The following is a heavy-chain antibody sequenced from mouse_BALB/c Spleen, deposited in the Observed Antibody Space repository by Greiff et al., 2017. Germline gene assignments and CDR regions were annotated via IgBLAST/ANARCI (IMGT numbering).Heavy chain of an antibody. J-gene: IGHJ1*01. V-gene: IGHV5-15*02. CDR1: GFTSSDYG. Sequence: EVMLVESGGGLVQPGGSRKLSCAASGFTSSDYGMAWVRQAPGKGPEWVAFISNLAYSIYYADTVTGRFTISRENAKNTLYLEMSSLRSEDTAMYYCARDSGWYFDVWGAGTTVTVSS. CDR2: ISNLAYSI. CDR3: ARDSGWYFDV. D-gene: IGHD3-1*01.